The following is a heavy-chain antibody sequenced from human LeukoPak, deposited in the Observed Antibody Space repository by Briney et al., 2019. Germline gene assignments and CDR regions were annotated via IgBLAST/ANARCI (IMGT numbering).Heavy chain of an antibody. CDR2: IIPILGIA. CDR3: ARDPPLRYFDWFRSNWFDP. Sequence: VASVKVSCKASGGTFISYTISWVRQAPGQGLEWMGRIIPILGIANYAQKFQGRVTITADKSTSTAYMELSSLRSEDTAVYYCARDPPLRYFDWFRSNWFDPWGQGTLVTVSS. J-gene: IGHJ5*02. CDR1: GGTFISYT. D-gene: IGHD3-9*01. V-gene: IGHV1-69*04.